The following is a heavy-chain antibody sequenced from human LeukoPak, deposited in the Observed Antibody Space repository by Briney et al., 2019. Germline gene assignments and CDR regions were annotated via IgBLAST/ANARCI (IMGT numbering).Heavy chain of an antibody. Sequence: GGSLRLSCAASGFTFSSYWMSWVRQAPGKGLEWVANIKQDGSEKYYVDSVKGRFTISRDNAKNSLYLQMNSLRAEDTAVYYCARDLIGFEEDAFDIWGQGTMVTVSS. CDR3: ARDLIGFEEDAFDI. D-gene: IGHD3-10*01. CDR2: IKQDGSEK. CDR1: GFTFSSYW. J-gene: IGHJ3*02. V-gene: IGHV3-7*01.